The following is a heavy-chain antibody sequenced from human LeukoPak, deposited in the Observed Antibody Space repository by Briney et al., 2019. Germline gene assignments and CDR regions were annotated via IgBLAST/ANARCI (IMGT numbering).Heavy chain of an antibody. CDR1: VGSISSGNW. CDR2: IYHNGTH. D-gene: IGHD2-2*02. CDR3: ATAPILRGEGGEHYKYGMDV. Sequence: SGTLSLTCAVSVGSISSGNWWTWVCQSPGKGLEWIGEIYHNGTHNYNPSLKSRVTISADTFKNHFSLKLTSVTAADTAVYYCATAPILRGEGGEHYKYGMDVWGQGTTVIVSS. V-gene: IGHV4-4*02. J-gene: IGHJ6*02.